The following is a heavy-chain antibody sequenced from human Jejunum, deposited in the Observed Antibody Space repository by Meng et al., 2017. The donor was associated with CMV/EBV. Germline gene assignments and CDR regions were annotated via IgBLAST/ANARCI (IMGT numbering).Heavy chain of an antibody. V-gene: IGHV4-4*07. CDR2: FYSSDTY. CDR3: ARGPGASTREGFDH. J-gene: IGHJ4*02. Sequence: QGQLQEPGPGLVKPSEALSLPCTVSGGSINNYYWGWIRQSAGKGLEWIGRFYSSDTYNYHPSLNSRVTMSLDTSKKQFSLLLSSVTAADTARYYCARGPGASTREGFDHWGLGTLVTVSS. CDR1: GGSINNYY. D-gene: IGHD1-26*01.